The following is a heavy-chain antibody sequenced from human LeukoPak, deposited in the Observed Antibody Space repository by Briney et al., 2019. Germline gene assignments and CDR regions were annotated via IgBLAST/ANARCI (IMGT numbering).Heavy chain of an antibody. CDR3: ACDSSSFDL. CDR1: GGSFSGYY. D-gene: IGHD6-13*01. J-gene: IGHJ2*01. CDR2: INHSGST. V-gene: IGHV4-34*01. Sequence: PSETLSLTCAVYGGSFSGYYWSWTRQPPGKGLEWIGEINHSGSTNYNPSLKSRVTISVDTSKNQFSLKLSSVTAADTAVYYCACDSSSFDLWGRGTLVTVSS.